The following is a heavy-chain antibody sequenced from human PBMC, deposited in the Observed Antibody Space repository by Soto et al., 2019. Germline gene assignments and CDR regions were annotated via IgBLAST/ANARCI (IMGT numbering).Heavy chain of an antibody. D-gene: IGHD2-15*01. CDR3: ARCSGGSCQGDY. V-gene: IGHV1-69*02. Sequence: QVQLVQSGAEVKKPGSSVKVSCKASGGTFSSYTISWVRQAPGQGLEWMGRIIPILGIANYAQKFQGRVTIPADKSTSTAYMELSSLRSEDTAVYYCARCSGGSCQGDYWGQGTLVTVSS. CDR1: GGTFSSYT. CDR2: IIPILGIA. J-gene: IGHJ4*02.